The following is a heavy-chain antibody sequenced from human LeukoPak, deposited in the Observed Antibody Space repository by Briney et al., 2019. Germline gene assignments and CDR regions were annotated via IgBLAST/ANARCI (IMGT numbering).Heavy chain of an antibody. V-gene: IGHV3-21*01. D-gene: IGHD4-17*01. CDR1: GFTFSSYS. Sequence: GGSLRLSCAASGFTFSSYSMNWVRQAPGKGLEWVSSISSSSSYIYYADSVKGQFTISRDNAKNSLYLQMNNLRAEDAAVYYCARLSLDYGGSMDLWGKGTTVTISS. J-gene: IGHJ6*03. CDR3: ARLSLDYGGSMDL. CDR2: ISSSSSYI.